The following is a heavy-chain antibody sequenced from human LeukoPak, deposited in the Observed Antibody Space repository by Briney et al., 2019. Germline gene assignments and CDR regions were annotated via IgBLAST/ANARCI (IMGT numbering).Heavy chain of an antibody. J-gene: IGHJ4*02. V-gene: IGHV3-30*18. Sequence: SGGSLRLSCAASGFTFSSYGMHWVRQAPGKGLEWVAVISYDGSNKYYADSVKGRFTISRDNSENTLYLQMNSLRAEDTAVYYCAKDSGGSGYYPYYFDYWGQGTLVTVSS. CDR2: ISYDGSNK. CDR1: GFTFSSYG. D-gene: IGHD3-22*01. CDR3: AKDSGGSGYYPYYFDY.